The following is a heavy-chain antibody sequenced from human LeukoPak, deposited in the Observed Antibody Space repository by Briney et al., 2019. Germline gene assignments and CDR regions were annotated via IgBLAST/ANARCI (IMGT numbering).Heavy chain of an antibody. CDR2: ISGSGGST. Sequence: GGSLRLSCAASGFTFSSYAMSWVRQAPGKGLEWVSAISGSGGSTYYADSVKGRFTISRDNSKNTLYLQMNSLRAEDTAVYYCAKRPSDYGDYVSYFDYWGQGTLVTVSS. J-gene: IGHJ4*02. CDR3: AKRPSDYGDYVSYFDY. V-gene: IGHV3-23*01. CDR1: GFTFSSYA. D-gene: IGHD4-17*01.